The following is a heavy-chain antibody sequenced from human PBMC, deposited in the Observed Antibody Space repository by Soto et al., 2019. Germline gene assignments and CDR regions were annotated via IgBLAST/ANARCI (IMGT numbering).Heavy chain of an antibody. D-gene: IGHD3-3*01. CDR1: GGTFSSYA. CDR3: ARVRVRFLEWLGSEG. V-gene: IGHV1-69*12. J-gene: IGHJ4*02. Sequence: QVQLVQSGAEVKKPGSSVKVSCKASGGTFSSYAISWVRQAPGQGLEWMGGIIPIFGTANYAQKFQGRVTITADASTSTAYLGRSSLRSEDTAVYYCARVRVRFLEWLGSEGWGQGTLVTVSS. CDR2: IIPIFGTA.